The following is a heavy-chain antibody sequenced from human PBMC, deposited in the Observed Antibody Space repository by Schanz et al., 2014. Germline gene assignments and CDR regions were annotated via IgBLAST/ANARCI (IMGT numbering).Heavy chain of an antibody. J-gene: IGHJ4*02. V-gene: IGHV3-72*01. CDR2: SRNKGHSDTS. CDR3: ARRSFYDKSAAFDY. CDR1: GFTFSDHF. D-gene: IGHD3-9*01. Sequence: DVQLVDSGGGLVQPGGSLRLSCAASGFTFSDHFMDWVRQAPGKGLEWVGHSRNKGHSDTSEYAASVKGRFTISRDESESSLYLQMDSLKSEDTAVYYCARRSFYDKSAAFDYWGQGSLDTVSS.